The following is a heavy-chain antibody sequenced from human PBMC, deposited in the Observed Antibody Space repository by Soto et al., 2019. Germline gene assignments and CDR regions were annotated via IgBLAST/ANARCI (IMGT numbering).Heavy chain of an antibody. CDR1: GYTFTSYA. D-gene: IGHD2-21*01. CDR3: ARGIYRVYYYYMDV. Sequence: GSSVKVSCKASGYTFTSYAMHWVRQAPGQRLEWMGWINAGNGNTKYSQKFQGRVTNTRDTSASTAYMELSSLRSEDTAVYYCARGIYRVYYYYMDVWGKGTTVTVSS. CDR2: INAGNGNT. V-gene: IGHV1-3*01. J-gene: IGHJ6*03.